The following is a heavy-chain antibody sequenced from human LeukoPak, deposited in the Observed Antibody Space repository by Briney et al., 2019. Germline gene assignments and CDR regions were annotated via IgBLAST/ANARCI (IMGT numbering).Heavy chain of an antibody. J-gene: IGHJ4*02. CDR1: GYTFTGYY. D-gene: IGHD2-15*01. V-gene: IGHV1-2*02. CDR3: ATGTLHSSGTPLDY. Sequence: GASVKVSCKASGYTFTGYYMHWVRQAPGQGLEWMGWINPNGGTNYAQNFQGRVTMTRETSISTAYMELSRLTSDDTALYYCATGTLHSSGTPLDYWGQGTLVTVSS. CDR2: INPNGGT.